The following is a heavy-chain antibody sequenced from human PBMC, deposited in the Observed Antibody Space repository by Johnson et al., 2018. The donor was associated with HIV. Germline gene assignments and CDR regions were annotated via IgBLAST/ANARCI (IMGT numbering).Heavy chain of an antibody. D-gene: IGHD1-7*01. CDR3: TTGTGTTTLYAFDI. Sequence: QMQLVESGGGVVQPGGSLRLSCAASGFTFSSYGMHWVRQAPGKGLEWVAFIRYDGSNKYYADSVKGRFTISRDNSKNTLYLQMNSLKTEDTAVYYCTTGTGTTTLYAFDIWGQGTMVTVSS. V-gene: IGHV3-30*02. CDR2: IRYDGSNK. CDR1: GFTFSSYG. J-gene: IGHJ3*02.